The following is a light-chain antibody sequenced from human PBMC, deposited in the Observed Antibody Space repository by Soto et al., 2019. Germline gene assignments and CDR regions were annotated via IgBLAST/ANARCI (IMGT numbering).Light chain of an antibody. V-gene: IGLV1-40*01. J-gene: IGLJ3*02. Sequence: QSVLTQPPSVSGDPGQTVAISCTGSSSNNGAGYDVHWYRQLPGTAPKLLIYRDSNRPSGVPDRFSGSKSGTSASLAITGLQAEDEADYYCQSYDISLSGWVFGGGTKLTVL. CDR2: RDS. CDR1: SSNNGAGYD. CDR3: QSYDISLSGWV.